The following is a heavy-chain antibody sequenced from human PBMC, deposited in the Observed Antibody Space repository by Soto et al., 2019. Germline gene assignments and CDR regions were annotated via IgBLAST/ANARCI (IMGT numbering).Heavy chain of an antibody. CDR1: GFTFRIYG. CDR3: AKDSGSDSTD. J-gene: IGHJ4*02. CDR2: LSGSDDRS. V-gene: IGHV3-23*01. D-gene: IGHD3-22*01. Sequence: EAQLLESGGGLVQPGGSLRLSCVVSGFTFRIYGMSWVRQSPGKGLEWISGLSGSDDRSTYADSVKGRFTISRDNSKNTLYLHMNSLRVEDTAVYYCAKDSGSDSTDWGQGTLGIVSS.